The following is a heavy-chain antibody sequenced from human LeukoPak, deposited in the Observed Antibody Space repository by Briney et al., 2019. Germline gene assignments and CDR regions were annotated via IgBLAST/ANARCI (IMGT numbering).Heavy chain of an antibody. Sequence: GGSLRLSCAASGFTFSSYWMSWVRQAPGKGLEWVANIKQDGSEKYYVDSVKGRFTISRDNAKNSLYLQMNSLRAEDTAVYYCAKDLERHIVVVTASAVDYWGRGTLVTVSS. V-gene: IGHV3-7*01. CDR3: AKDLERHIVVVTASAVDY. J-gene: IGHJ4*02. CDR2: IKQDGSEK. CDR1: GFTFSSYW. D-gene: IGHD2-21*02.